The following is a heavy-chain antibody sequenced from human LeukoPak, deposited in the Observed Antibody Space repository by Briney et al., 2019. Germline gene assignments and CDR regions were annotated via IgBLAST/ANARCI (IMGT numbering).Heavy chain of an antibody. V-gene: IGHV1-69*13. Sequence: LEASVKVSCKASGGTISSYAIMWVRQAPGQGLEWMGGIIPMFDTADYAQSFQGRVTFTADESTNTAYMELSSLRSENTAVYYCARGYSGYHDAFHIWGQGTMVTVSS. CDR1: GGTISSYA. CDR2: IIPMFDTA. CDR3: ARGYSGYHDAFHI. J-gene: IGHJ3*02. D-gene: IGHD1-26*01.